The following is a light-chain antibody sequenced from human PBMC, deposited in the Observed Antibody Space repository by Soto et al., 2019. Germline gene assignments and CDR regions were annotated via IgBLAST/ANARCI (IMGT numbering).Light chain of an antibody. V-gene: IGKV3-15*01. Sequence: IAMTQSPATVSVSPGERATLSCRASLSISSNLAWYQQKPGQAPRLLIYGASTRATGIPDRFSGSGSGTECTLTSSSLQSADSAVYYCQQYQNWLWTFGQGTKVEI. CDR1: LSISSN. CDR2: GAS. CDR3: QQYQNWLWT. J-gene: IGKJ1*01.